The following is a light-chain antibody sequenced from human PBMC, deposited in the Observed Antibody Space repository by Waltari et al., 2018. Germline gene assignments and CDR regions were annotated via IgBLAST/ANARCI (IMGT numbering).Light chain of an antibody. J-gene: IGKJ1*01. Sequence: DIVMTQSPDSLAVSLGERATINCKSSQSVLYSSNNKNYLAWYQQKPGQPPKLLISWASTRESGVPDRFSGSWSGTDFTLTISSLQAEDVAVYYCQQFYSTPRTFGQGTKVEI. V-gene: IGKV4-1*01. CDR1: QSVLYSSNNKNY. CDR3: QQFYSTPRT. CDR2: WAS.